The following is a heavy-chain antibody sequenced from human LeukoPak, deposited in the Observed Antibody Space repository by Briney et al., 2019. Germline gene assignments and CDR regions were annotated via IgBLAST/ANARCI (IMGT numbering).Heavy chain of an antibody. CDR3: TKDRVSPGFNWFDP. CDR1: GVIISSYA. J-gene: IGHJ5*02. Sequence: PGGSLRLSCAASGVIISSYAMSWVRQAPGEGLEWVSEINGRGDNTYYADFVKGRFTISRDNSTSTVYVQMNSLRTEDTAVYYCTKDRVSPGFNWFDPWVQGTLVTVSS. V-gene: IGHV3-23*01. CDR2: INGRGDNT. D-gene: IGHD2/OR15-2a*01.